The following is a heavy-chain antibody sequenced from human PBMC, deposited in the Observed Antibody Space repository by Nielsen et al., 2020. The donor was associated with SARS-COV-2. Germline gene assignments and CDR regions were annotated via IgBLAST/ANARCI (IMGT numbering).Heavy chain of an antibody. Sequence: GGSLRLSCAASGFTFSDHYMTWIRQTPGKGLEWVSYITNTDAKYYADSVKGRFTISRDNAKNSLYLEMNSLRPEDTALYYCARQRYGLDVWGQGTTVTVTS. CDR2: ITNTDAK. CDR3: ARQRYGLDV. V-gene: IGHV3-69-1*01. J-gene: IGHJ6*02. CDR1: GFTFSDHY. D-gene: IGHD5-24*01.